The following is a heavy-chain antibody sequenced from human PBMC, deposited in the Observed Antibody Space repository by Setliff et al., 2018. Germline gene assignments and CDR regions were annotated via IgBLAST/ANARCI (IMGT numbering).Heavy chain of an antibody. CDR1: GASFSAYY. D-gene: IGHD5-18*01. Sequence: SETLSLTCAVYGASFSAYYWSWIRQPPGKGLEWIGEINHSGSTNYNPSLKSRVTTSVDTSKNQVSLKLSSATAADTAVYYCARDRTAYNYGMDVWGQGTTVTVSS. CDR2: INHSGST. CDR3: ARDRTAYNYGMDV. V-gene: IGHV4-34*01. J-gene: IGHJ6*02.